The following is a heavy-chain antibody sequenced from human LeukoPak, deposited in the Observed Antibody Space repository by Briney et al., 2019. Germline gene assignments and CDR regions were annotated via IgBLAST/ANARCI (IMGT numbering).Heavy chain of an antibody. Sequence: GGSLRLSCSASGFTFSDYAMHWVRQAPGKGLEYVSHINSNGGSIYYTDSVKGRFTISRDNSKNALYLHMSSLRGGDTAVYYCVKDAAGLTFDYWGQGALVTVSS. CDR2: INSNGGSI. J-gene: IGHJ4*02. V-gene: IGHV3-64D*09. D-gene: IGHD3/OR15-3a*01. CDR3: VKDAAGLTFDY. CDR1: GFTFSDYA.